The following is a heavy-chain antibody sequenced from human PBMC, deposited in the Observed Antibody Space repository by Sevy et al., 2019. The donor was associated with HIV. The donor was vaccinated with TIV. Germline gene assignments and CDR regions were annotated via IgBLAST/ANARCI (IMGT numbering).Heavy chain of an antibody. CDR1: GGSISSSSYY. Sequence: SETLSLTCTVSGGSISSSSYYWGWIRQPPGKGLEWIGSIYYSGRTYYNPSLKSRVTISVDTSKNQFSLKLSSVTAADTAVYYCARLTYYYDSSGYYFDYWSQGTLVTVSS. V-gene: IGHV4-39*01. J-gene: IGHJ4*02. CDR2: IYYSGRT. CDR3: ARLTYYYDSSGYYFDY. D-gene: IGHD3-22*01.